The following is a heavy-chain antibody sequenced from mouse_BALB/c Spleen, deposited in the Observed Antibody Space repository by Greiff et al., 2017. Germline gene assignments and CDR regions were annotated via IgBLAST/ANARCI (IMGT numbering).Heavy chain of an antibody. CDR2: IWSGGST. Sequence: VHLVESGPGLVQPSQSLSITCTVSGFSLTSYGVHWVRQSPGKGLEWLGVIWSGGSTDYNAAFISRLSISKDNSKSQVFFKMNSLQANDTAIYYCARFPYGNYPFAYWGQGTLVTVSA. J-gene: IGHJ3*01. CDR3: ARFPYGNYPFAY. D-gene: IGHD2-1*01. CDR1: GFSLTSYG. V-gene: IGHV2-2*02.